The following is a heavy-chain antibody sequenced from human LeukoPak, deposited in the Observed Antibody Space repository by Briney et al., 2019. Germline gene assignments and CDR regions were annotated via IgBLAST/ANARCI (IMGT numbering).Heavy chain of an antibody. CDR1: GYTFTNYG. D-gene: IGHD6-13*01. Sequence: ASVKVSCKTSGYTFTNYGISWVRQAPGLGLEWMGWISAYNGNTNYAQKVQGRVTMTTDTSTSTAYMELRSLRFDDAAVYYCTRDQSVRLLQTSSTYFKHVFAIWGQGSMVTVSS. V-gene: IGHV1-18*01. CDR2: ISAYNGNT. CDR3: TRDQSVRLLQTSSTYFKHVFAI. J-gene: IGHJ3*02.